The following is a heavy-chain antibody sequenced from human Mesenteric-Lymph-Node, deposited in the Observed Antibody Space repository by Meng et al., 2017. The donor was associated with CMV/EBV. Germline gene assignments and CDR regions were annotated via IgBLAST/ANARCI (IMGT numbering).Heavy chain of an antibody. Sequence: GELQRWGAGLLKPSGALSLTGAVYGGSFSGYYWSWIRQPPGKGLEWIGEINHSGSTNYNPSLKSRVTISVDTSKNQFSLKLSSVTAADTAVYYCARHQRWLKSEGGFNYWGQGTLVTVSS. V-gene: IGHV4-34*01. CDR3: ARHQRWLKSEGGFNY. CDR2: INHSGST. CDR1: GGSFSGYY. D-gene: IGHD4-23*01. J-gene: IGHJ4*02.